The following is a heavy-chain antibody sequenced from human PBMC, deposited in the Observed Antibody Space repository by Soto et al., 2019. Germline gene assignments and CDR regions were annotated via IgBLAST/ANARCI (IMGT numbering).Heavy chain of an antibody. CDR2: IYYSGST. Sequence: PSETLSLTCTVSGGSISSYYWSWIRQPPGKGLEWIGYIYYSGSTNYNPSLKSRVTISVDTSKNQFSLKLSSVTAADTAVYYCGRVGGYSGYDWGLYYYYGMDFWGQGITVTVSS. D-gene: IGHD5-12*01. CDR1: GGSISSYY. CDR3: GRVGGYSGYDWGLYYYYGMDF. J-gene: IGHJ6*02. V-gene: IGHV4-59*01.